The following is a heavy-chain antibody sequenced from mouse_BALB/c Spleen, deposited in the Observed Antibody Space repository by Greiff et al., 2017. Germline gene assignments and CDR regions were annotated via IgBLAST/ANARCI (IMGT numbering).Heavy chain of an antibody. CDR2: IRLKSNNYAT. D-gene: IGHD2-3*01. CDR1: GFTFSNYW. CDR3: TRSDGYYYYWYFDV. V-gene: IGHV6-6*02. Sequence: EVKVEESGGGLVQPGGSMKLSCVASGFTFSNYWMNWVRQSPEKGLEWVAEIRLKSNNYATHYAESVKGRFTISRDDSKSSVYLQMNNLRAEDTGIYYCTRSDGYYYYWYFDVWGAGTTVTVSS. J-gene: IGHJ1*01.